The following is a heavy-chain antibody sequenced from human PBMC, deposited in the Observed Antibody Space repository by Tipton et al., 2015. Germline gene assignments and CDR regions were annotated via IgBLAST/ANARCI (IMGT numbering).Heavy chain of an antibody. CDR1: SDSISKYY. D-gene: IGHD4-23*01. CDR3: ARARGRHGGLFDS. J-gene: IGHJ4*02. Sequence: TLSLTCSVSSDSISKYYWSWIRQPPGKELEWIGYIQYSGSTNYNPSLKSRVTISVDTSKTQFSLKMSSVTVSDTAVYYCARARGRHGGLFDSWGQGTLVTVSS. V-gene: IGHV4-59*01. CDR2: IQYSGST.